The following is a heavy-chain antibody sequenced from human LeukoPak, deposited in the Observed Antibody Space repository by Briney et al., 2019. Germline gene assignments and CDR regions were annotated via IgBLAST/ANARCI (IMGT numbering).Heavy chain of an antibody. CDR3: AIQGYSSSSNY. CDR1: GGTFSSYA. J-gene: IGHJ4*02. CDR2: IIPIFGTA. D-gene: IGHD6-6*01. V-gene: IGHV1-69*05. Sequence: GASVRVSCKASGGTFSSYAISWVRQAPGQGLEWMGGIIPIFGTANYAQKFQGRVTVTTDESTSTAYMELSSLRSEDTAVYYCAIQGYSSSSNYWGQGTLVTVSS.